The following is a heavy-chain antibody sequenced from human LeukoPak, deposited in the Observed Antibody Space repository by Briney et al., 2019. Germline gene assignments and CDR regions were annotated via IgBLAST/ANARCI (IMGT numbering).Heavy chain of an antibody. V-gene: IGHV3-23*01. CDR3: AKDRGIQLWLQGGLDY. CDR2: VSGSGGST. Sequence: GGSLRLSCAASGFPFSSFAMSWVRQAPVKGLEWASAVSGSGGSTFYADSVKGRFTISRDNSKNTLYLQMNSLRAEDTAVYYCAKDRGIQLWLQGGLDYWGQGTLVTVSS. CDR1: GFPFSSFA. J-gene: IGHJ4*02. D-gene: IGHD5-18*01.